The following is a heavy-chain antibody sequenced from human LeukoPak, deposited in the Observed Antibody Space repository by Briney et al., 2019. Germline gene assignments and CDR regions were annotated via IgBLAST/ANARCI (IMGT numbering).Heavy chain of an antibody. Sequence: SVKVSCKASGGTFSSYAISWVRQAPGQGLEWMGRIIPIFGTANYAQKFQGRVTITADKSTSTAYMELSSLRSEDTAVYYCARGSPSTYYYASSGPWGQGTLVTVSS. J-gene: IGHJ4*02. D-gene: IGHD3-22*01. V-gene: IGHV1-69*06. CDR3: ARGSPSTYYYASSGP. CDR1: GGTFSSYA. CDR2: IIPIFGTA.